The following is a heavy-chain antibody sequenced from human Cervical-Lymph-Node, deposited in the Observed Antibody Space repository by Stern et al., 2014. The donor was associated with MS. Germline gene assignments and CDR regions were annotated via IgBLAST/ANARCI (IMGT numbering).Heavy chain of an antibody. CDR1: GYTFTNYY. J-gene: IGHJ4*02. Sequence: VQLVQSGAEVKKPGASMRISCKASGYTFTNYYVHWVRQAPGQRLAWMGIINPTTGRTSYAQRFQGRVTMTRDTPTNTAYMELSSLGPEDTAVYFCARAQDYSNVVANYWGQGTLVTVSS. V-gene: IGHV1-46*03. CDR2: INPTTGRT. D-gene: IGHD2-8*01. CDR3: ARAQDYSNVVANY.